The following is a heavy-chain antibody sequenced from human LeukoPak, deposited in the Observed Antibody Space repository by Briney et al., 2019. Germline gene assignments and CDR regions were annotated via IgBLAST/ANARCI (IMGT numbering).Heavy chain of an antibody. CDR3: AREGGLAAIWQWLGRYFDY. Sequence: GGSLRLSCAASGFTFSSYWMSWVRQAPGKGLEWVANIKQDGREKYYMDSVKGRFTISTDNAKNSLYLQMNSLRAEDTAVYYCAREGGLAAIWQWLGRYFDYWGQGTLVTVAS. J-gene: IGHJ4*02. CDR1: GFTFSSYW. D-gene: IGHD6-19*01. CDR2: IKQDGREK. V-gene: IGHV3-7*01.